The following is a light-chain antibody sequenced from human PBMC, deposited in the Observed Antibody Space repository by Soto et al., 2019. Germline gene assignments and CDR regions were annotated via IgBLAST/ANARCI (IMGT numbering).Light chain of an antibody. Sequence: DIQMTQSPSTLSASVGDRVTITCRASQSISSWLAWYQQKPGEAPKLLLYHASTLESGVPSRFSGRGSGTEFTLTVSRLQPEDFGSYYCQQYNNSPWTFGQGTKVEIK. J-gene: IGKJ1*01. CDR1: QSISSW. V-gene: IGKV1-5*01. CDR2: HAS. CDR3: QQYNNSPWT.